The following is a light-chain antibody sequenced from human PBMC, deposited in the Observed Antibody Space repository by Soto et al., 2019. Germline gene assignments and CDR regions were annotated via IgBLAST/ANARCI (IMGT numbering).Light chain of an antibody. Sequence: LTQPASVSGSPGQSITISCTGTSSDVGSYNLVSWYQQHPGKAPKLMIYEGSKRPSGVSNRFSGSKSGNTASLTISGLPADDGGDDCCCPYEGSSTPGFGTGSKDTVL. CDR2: EGS. V-gene: IGLV2-23*01. CDR3: CPYEGSSTPG. CDR1: SSDVGSYNL. J-gene: IGLJ1*01.